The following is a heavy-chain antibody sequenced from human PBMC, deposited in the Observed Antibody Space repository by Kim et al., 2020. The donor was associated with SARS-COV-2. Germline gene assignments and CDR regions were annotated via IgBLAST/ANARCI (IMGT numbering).Heavy chain of an antibody. CDR2: IYYSGST. CDR1: GGSISSSSYY. CDR3: ARPPSILDGMDV. Sequence: SETLSLTCTVSGGSISSSSYYWGWIRQPPGKGLEWIGSIYYSGSTYYNPSLKSRVTISVDTSKNQFSLKLSSVTAADTAVYYCARPPSILDGMDVWGQGTTVTVSS. D-gene: IGHD2-2*02. J-gene: IGHJ6*02. V-gene: IGHV4-39*01.